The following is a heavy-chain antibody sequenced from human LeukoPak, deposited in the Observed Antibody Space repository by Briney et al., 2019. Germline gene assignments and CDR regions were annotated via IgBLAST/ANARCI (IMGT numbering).Heavy chain of an antibody. D-gene: IGHD2-15*01. V-gene: IGHV1-2*02. J-gene: IGHJ5*02. Sequence: GASVKVSCKASGYTFTGYYMHWVRQAPGQGLEWMGWINPNSGGTNYAQKFQGRVTMTRDTSISTAYMELSRLRSDDTAVYYCAGSYCSGGSCYQGSNWFDPWGQGTLVTVSS. CDR2: INPNSGGT. CDR1: GYTFTGYY. CDR3: AGSYCSGGSCYQGSNWFDP.